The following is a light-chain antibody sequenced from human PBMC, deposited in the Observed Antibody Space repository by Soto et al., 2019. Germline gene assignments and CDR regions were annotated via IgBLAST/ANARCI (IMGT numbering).Light chain of an antibody. V-gene: IGKV1-27*01. Sequence: DIQVTQYPSSLSASVGDRVTITCRASQGIKNYLAWYQQKPGEIPKLLIYAASTLESGIPPRFSGSGSGTDFTLTIDNLQPEDVATYYCQRYYNAPFTFGGGTKVDMK. CDR1: QGIKNY. J-gene: IGKJ4*01. CDR3: QRYYNAPFT. CDR2: AAS.